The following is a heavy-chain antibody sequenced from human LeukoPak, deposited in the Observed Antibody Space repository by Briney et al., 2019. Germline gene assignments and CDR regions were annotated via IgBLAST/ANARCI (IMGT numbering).Heavy chain of an antibody. V-gene: IGHV1-69*13. CDR1: GGTFSSYA. CDR3: ASTHSTLGYGYADY. D-gene: IGHD5-18*01. J-gene: IGHJ4*02. Sequence: EASVKVSCKASGGTFSSYAISWVRQAPGQGLEWMGGIIPIFGTANYAQKFQGRVMITADESTSTAYMELSSLRSEDTAVYYCASTHSTLGYGYADYWGQGTLVSVSS. CDR2: IIPIFGTA.